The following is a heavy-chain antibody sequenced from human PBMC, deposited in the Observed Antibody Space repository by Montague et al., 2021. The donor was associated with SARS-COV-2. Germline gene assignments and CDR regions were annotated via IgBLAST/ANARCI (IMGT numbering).Heavy chain of an antibody. CDR1: GGSISTYYY. J-gene: IGHJ4*02. V-gene: IGHV4-39*02. CDR3: ARDQGVYCSGGSCYNFDY. D-gene: IGHD2-15*01. CDR2: IYYGGST. Sequence: SETLSLTCTVSGGSISTYYYWGWIRQPPGKGLEWIGSIYYGGSTSXNPXXXSRVTISVDTSMNHFSLKLSSVTAADTAVYYCARDQGVYCSGGSCYNFDYWGQGTLVTVSS.